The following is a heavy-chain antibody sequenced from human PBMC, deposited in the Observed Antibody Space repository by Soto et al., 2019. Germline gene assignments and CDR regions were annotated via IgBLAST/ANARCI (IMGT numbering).Heavy chain of an antibody. Sequence: SETLSLTCTVSGDSISDYYWSWIRQPPGKGLEWIGYISYSGSTNYNPSLRSRVTISVDTSKNQFSLKLTSVTAADTAVYFCAREDYSNTFDPWGQGTLVTVSS. D-gene: IGHD4-4*01. CDR2: ISYSGST. J-gene: IGHJ5*02. CDR1: GDSISDYY. CDR3: AREDYSNTFDP. V-gene: IGHV4-59*01.